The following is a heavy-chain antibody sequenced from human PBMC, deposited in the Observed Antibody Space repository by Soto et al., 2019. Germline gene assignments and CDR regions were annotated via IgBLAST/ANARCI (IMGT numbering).Heavy chain of an antibody. D-gene: IGHD3-16*01. V-gene: IGHV3-30*18. Sequence: QVQLVEAGGGVVQPGRSLRLSCAASGFTFSSYGMHWVRQAPGKGLEWVAVISYDGSNKYYADSVKGRFTISRDNSKNTRYLHMNSLRAEDTAVYYCANVGGTDDLDYGGKGTLVTGSS. J-gene: IGHJ4*02. CDR3: ANVGGTDDLDY. CDR2: ISYDGSNK. CDR1: GFTFSSYG.